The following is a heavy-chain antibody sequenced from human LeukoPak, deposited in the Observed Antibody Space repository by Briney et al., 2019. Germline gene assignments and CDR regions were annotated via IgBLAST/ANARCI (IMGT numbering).Heavy chain of an antibody. CDR1: GGSISSGDYY. V-gene: IGHV4-30-4*01. D-gene: IGHD6-6*01. J-gene: IGHJ5*02. Sequence: SETLSLTCTVSGGSISSGDYYWSWIRQPPGKGLEWIGYIYYSGSTYYNPSLKSRVTISVDTSKNQFSLKLSSVTAADTAVYYCARGYPPGAARLVRFDPWGQGTLVTVSS. CDR2: IYYSGST. CDR3: ARGYPPGAARLVRFDP.